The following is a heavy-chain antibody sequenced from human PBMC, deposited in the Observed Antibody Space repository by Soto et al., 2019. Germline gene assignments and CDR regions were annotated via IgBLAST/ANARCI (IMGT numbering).Heavy chain of an antibody. D-gene: IGHD6-13*01. Sequence: SETLSLTCTVSGGSISSGGYYWSWIRQHPGKGLEWIGYIYYSGSTYYNPSLKSRVTISVDTSKNQFSLKLSSVTAADTAVYYCARVWKGSPTIKHCSSWYFDYWGQGTLVTVSS. CDR3: ARVWKGSPTIKHCSSWYFDY. J-gene: IGHJ4*02. CDR2: IYYSGST. V-gene: IGHV4-31*03. CDR1: GGSISSGGYY.